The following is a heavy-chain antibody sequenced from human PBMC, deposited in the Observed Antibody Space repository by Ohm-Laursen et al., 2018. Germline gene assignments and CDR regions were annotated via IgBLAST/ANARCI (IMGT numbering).Heavy chain of an antibody. CDR1: GFTFSTYS. V-gene: IGHV3-21*01. CDR2: ISSSSSYI. Sequence: SLRLSCTASGFTFSTYSMNWVRQAPGKGLEWVSSISSSSSYIYYADSVKGRFTISRDNAKNSLFLQMNSLRAEDTAVYYCARDDCSNTSCPDLDYWGQGTLVSVSS. J-gene: IGHJ4*02. CDR3: ARDDCSNTSCPDLDY. D-gene: IGHD2-2*01.